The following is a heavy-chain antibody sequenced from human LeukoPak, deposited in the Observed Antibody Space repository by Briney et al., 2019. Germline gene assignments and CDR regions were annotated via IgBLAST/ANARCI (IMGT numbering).Heavy chain of an antibody. D-gene: IGHD6-19*01. CDR1: GFTFSSYA. Sequence: GRSLRLSCAASGFTFSSYAMHWVRQAPGKGLEWVAVISYDGSNKYYADSVKGRFTISRDNSKNTLYLQMNSLRAEDTAVYYCARVSSSGWLVLDYWGQGTLVTVSS. CDR2: ISYDGSNK. V-gene: IGHV3-30-3*01. CDR3: ARVSSSGWLVLDY. J-gene: IGHJ4*02.